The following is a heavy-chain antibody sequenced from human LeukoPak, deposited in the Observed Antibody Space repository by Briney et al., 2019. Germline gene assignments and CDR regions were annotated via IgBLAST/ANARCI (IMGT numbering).Heavy chain of an antibody. CDR2: INPNSGGT. CDR3: AREKAAAGLPDFDS. CDR1: GYTFTGYY. D-gene: IGHD6-13*01. V-gene: IGHV1-2*04. J-gene: IGHJ4*02. Sequence: ASVKVSCKTSGYTFTGYYIHWVRQAPGQGLEWMGWINPNSGGTNYAQKFQDWVTMTRDTSISTAYMEVTRLRSDDTAVYYCAREKAAAGLPDFDSWGQGTLVTVSS.